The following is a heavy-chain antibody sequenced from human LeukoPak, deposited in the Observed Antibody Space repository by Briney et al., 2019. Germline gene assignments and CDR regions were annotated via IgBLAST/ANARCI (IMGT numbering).Heavy chain of an antibody. CDR1: GFTFSSYA. D-gene: IGHD3-10*01. CDR3: AKDGSSSWYYFDY. V-gene: IGHV3-23*01. CDR2: ITGGGDNT. J-gene: IGHJ4*02. Sequence: PGGSLRLSCAASGFTFSSYAMIWVRQAPGKRLEWVSTITGGGDNTFYADSVTGRFTISRDNSKNTLYLQMNSLRAEDTAVYYCAKDGSSSWYYFDYWGQGTLVTVSS.